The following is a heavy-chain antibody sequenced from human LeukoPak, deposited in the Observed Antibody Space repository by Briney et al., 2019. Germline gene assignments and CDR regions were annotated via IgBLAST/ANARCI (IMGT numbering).Heavy chain of an antibody. V-gene: IGHV3-43*01. CDR2: ISWDGGST. CDR1: GFTFDDYT. CDR3: AKDIYCGGDCYIRAGDS. D-gene: IGHD2-21*02. J-gene: IGHJ4*02. Sequence: PGGSLRLSCAASGFTFDDYTMHWVRQAPGKGLEWVSLISWDGGSTYYADSVKGRFTISRDNSKNSLYLQMNSLRAEDTAIYYCAKDIYCGGDCYIRAGDSWGQGTLVTVSS.